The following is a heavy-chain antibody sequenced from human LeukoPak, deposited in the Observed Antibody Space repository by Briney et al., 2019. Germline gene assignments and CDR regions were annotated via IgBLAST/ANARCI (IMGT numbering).Heavy chain of an antibody. J-gene: IGHJ4*02. CDR1: GGSISSSSYY. D-gene: IGHD3-22*01. V-gene: IGHV4-31*03. Sequence: SETLSLTCTVSGGSISSSSYYWGWIRQHPGKGLEWIGYIYYSGSTYYNPSLKSRVTISVGTSKNQFSLKLSSVTAADTAVYYCARDPSSSSGSGYYFDYWGQGTLVTVSS. CDR2: IYYSGST. CDR3: ARDPSSSSGSGYYFDY.